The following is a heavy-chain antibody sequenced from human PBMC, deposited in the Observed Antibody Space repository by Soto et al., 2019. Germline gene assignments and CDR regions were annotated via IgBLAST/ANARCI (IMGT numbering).Heavy chain of an antibody. CDR2: IYHSGST. D-gene: IGHD4-17*01. Sequence: SETLSLTCAVSSGSISSSNWWSWVRQPPGKGLEWIGEIYHSGSTNYNPSLKSRVTISVDKSKNQFSLKLSSVTAADTAVYYCARGVDYGDYSFDYWGQGTLVTVSS. V-gene: IGHV4-4*02. J-gene: IGHJ4*02. CDR1: SGSISSSNW. CDR3: ARGVDYGDYSFDY.